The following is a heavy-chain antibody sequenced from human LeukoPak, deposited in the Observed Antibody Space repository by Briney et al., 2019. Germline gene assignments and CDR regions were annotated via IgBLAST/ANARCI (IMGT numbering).Heavy chain of an antibody. V-gene: IGHV3-23*01. D-gene: IGHD5-12*01. CDR1: GISFNNYG. J-gene: IGHJ4*02. CDR3: AKVISSYSGYDSY. CDR2: ISNGGHHT. Sequence: GGSLRLSCAASGISFNNYGMSWVRQAPGKGLEWVSSISNGGHHTYYADSVRGRFTISRDNSKNTLYLQMESLRAADTAVYYCAKVISSYSGYDSYWGQGTLVTVSS.